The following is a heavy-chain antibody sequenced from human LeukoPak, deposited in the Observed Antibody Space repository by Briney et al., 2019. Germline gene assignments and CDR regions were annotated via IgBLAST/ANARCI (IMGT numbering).Heavy chain of an antibody. CDR2: IKQDGSEK. CDR1: GFTFSSYW. J-gene: IGHJ4*02. Sequence: GGSLRLSCAASGFTFSSYWMSWVRQALGKGLEWVANIKQDGSEKYYVDSVKGRFTISRDNAKNSLYLQMNSLRAEDTAVYYCASNTMVRGVPIDYWGQGTLVTVSS. CDR3: ASNTMVRGVPIDY. V-gene: IGHV3-7*01. D-gene: IGHD3-10*01.